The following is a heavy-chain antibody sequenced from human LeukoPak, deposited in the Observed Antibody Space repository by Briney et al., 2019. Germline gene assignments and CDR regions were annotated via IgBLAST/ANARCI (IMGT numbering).Heavy chain of an antibody. CDR1: GYSISSGYY. CDR3: ARGHYGDYCDY. CDR2: IYHSGST. J-gene: IGHJ4*02. D-gene: IGHD4-17*01. V-gene: IGHV4-38-2*02. Sequence: PSETLSLTCTVSGYSISSGYYWGWIRQPPGKGLEWIGSIYHSGSTYYNPSLKSRVTISVDTSKNQFSLKLSSVTAADTAVYYCARGHYGDYCDYWGQGTLVTVSS.